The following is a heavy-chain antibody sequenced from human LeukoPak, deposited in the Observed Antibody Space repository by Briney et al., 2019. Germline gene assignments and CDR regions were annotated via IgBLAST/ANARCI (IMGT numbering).Heavy chain of an antibody. D-gene: IGHD6-19*01. CDR2: IYYSGNT. J-gene: IGHJ4*02. CDR3: ARGSGWLPDC. CDR1: GGSIPSYY. Sequence: PSETLSLTCTISGGSIPSYYWSWIRQPPGKGLKWIGYIYYSGNTNYNPSLKSRVTISVDTSKNEFSLQLTSVTAADMAVYYCARGSGWLPDCWGQGTLVTVSS. V-gene: IGHV4-59*01.